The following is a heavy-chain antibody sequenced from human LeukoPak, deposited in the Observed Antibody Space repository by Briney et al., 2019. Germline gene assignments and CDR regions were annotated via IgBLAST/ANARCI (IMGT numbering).Heavy chain of an antibody. CDR3: ARNPYYWYRSSHWCGP. CDR1: GYTFTSYG. D-gene: IGHD6-13*01. Sequence: ASVKVSCKASGYTFTSYGISWVRQPPGQGLEWMGWISAYNGNTNYAQKLQGRVTMTTNTCTSTAYMELRSLRSDDTAVYYCARNPYYWYRSSHWCGPWGQGTLVTVSS. CDR2: ISAYNGNT. J-gene: IGHJ5*02. V-gene: IGHV1-18*04.